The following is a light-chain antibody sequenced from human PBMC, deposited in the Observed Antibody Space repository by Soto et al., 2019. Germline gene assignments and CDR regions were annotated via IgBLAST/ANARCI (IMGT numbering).Light chain of an antibody. Sequence: EIVLTQSPATLSLSPGERATLSCRASQSVTSYLAWYQQKPGQAPRLLIYDASNRATGIPARFSGSGSGTDFTHTISSLEPEDFALYYCQQRSNWPLTFGGGTKVEIK. V-gene: IGKV3-11*01. J-gene: IGKJ4*01. CDR3: QQRSNWPLT. CDR1: QSVTSY. CDR2: DAS.